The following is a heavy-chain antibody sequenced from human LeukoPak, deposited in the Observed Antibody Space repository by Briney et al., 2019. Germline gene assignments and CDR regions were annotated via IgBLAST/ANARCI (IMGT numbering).Heavy chain of an antibody. D-gene: IGHD3-10*01. CDR2: INPSGGST. CDR1: GYTFTSYC. Sequence: ASVKVSCKASGYTFTSYCMHWVRQAPGQGLEWMGIINPSGGSTSYAQKFQGRVTMTRDTSTSTVYMELSSLRSEDTAVYYCARDREWFGELLINWFDPWGQGTLVTVSS. CDR3: ARDREWFGELLINWFDP. V-gene: IGHV1-46*01. J-gene: IGHJ5*02.